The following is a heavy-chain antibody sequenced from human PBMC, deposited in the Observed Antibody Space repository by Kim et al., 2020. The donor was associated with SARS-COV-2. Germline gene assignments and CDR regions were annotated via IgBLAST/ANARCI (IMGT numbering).Heavy chain of an antibody. D-gene: IGHD6-6*01. CDR3: ARGDAAARPFDY. CDR2: INHSGST. V-gene: IGHV4-34*01. J-gene: IGHJ4*02. CDR1: GGSFSGYY. Sequence: SETLSLTCAVYGGSFSGYYWSWIRQPPGKGLEWIGEINHSGSTNYNPSLKSRVTISVDTSKNQFSLKLSSVTAADTAVYYCARGDAAARPFDYWGQGTLVTVSS.